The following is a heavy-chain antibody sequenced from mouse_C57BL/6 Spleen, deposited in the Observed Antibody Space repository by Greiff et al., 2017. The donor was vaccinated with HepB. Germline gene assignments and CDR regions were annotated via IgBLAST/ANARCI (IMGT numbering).Heavy chain of an antibody. Sequence: EVQLQQSGAELVRPGASVKLSCTASGFNIKDDYMHWVKQRPEQGLEWIGWIDPENGDTEYASKFQGKATITADTSSNTAYLQLSSLTSEDTAVYYCTTIYYGSLDYWGQGTTLTVSS. CDR2: IDPENGDT. CDR1: GFNIKDDY. J-gene: IGHJ2*01. CDR3: TTIYYGSLDY. V-gene: IGHV14-4*01. D-gene: IGHD1-1*01.